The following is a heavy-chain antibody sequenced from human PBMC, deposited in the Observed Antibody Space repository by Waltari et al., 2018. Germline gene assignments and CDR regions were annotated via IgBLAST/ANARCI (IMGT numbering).Heavy chain of an antibody. D-gene: IGHD6-19*01. CDR2: INSDGTSA. CDR1: GFAFRSYW. Sequence: LVESGGGLLQPGGSLRLSCEASGFAFRSYWMHWVRHSPGKGLEWLSRINSDGTSAVYADSVKGRFTISRDNAKNMLFLQLETVRAEDSGVYFCARASSRSNSMDSWGQGSLVSVSS. J-gene: IGHJ4*02. V-gene: IGHV3-74*01. CDR3: ARASSRSNSMDS.